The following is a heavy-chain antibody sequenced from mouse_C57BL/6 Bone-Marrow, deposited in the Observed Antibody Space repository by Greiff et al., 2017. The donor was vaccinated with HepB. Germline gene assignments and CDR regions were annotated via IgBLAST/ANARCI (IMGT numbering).Heavy chain of an antibody. J-gene: IGHJ3*01. V-gene: IGHV14-4*01. CDR2: IDPENGDT. CDR3: TTRQHRDAY. D-gene: IGHD3-2*02. CDR1: GFNIKDDY. Sequence: EVQLQQSGAELVRPGASVKLSCTASGFNIKDDYMHWVKQRPEQGLEWIGWIDPENGDTEYASKFQGKATITADTSSNTAYLQLSSLTSEDTAVYYCTTRQHRDAYWGQGTLVTVSA.